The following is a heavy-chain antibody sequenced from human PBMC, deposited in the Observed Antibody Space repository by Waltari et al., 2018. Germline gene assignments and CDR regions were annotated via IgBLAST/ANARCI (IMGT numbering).Heavy chain of an antibody. J-gene: IGHJ4*02. CDR3: ARWIAVAGCFDY. V-gene: IGHV1-3*01. D-gene: IGHD6-19*01. CDR1: GYTFTSYA. Sequence: QVQLVQSGAEVKKPGASVKVSCKASGYTFTSYAMHWVRQAPGQRLEWMGWINAGNGNTKYSQKVQGRVTITRDTSASTAYMELSSLRSEDTAVYYCARWIAVAGCFDYWGQGTLVTVSS. CDR2: INAGNGNT.